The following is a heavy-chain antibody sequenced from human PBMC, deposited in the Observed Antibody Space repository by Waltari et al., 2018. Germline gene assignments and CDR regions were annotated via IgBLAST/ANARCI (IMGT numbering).Heavy chain of an antibody. V-gene: IGHV4-4*07. CDR3: ARDPLSGSYYYPYALDS. CDR2: FSGAGGST. D-gene: IGHD3-22*01. Sequence: QLQLQESGPGLVKPSETLSLTCAVSGGSISSNYWSWIRQPPGKGLEWIGRFSGAGGSTGYNPSLKSRVTMSTDTSKNQFSLKLSSVTAADTAVYYCARDPLSGSYYYPYALDSCGLGVVVTVSS. J-gene: IGHJ4*03. CDR1: GGSISSNY.